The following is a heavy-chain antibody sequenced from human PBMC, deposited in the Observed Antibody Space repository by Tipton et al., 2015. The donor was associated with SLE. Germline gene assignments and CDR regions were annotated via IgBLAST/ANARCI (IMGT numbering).Heavy chain of an antibody. D-gene: IGHD2-2*02. Sequence: LRLSCAVYGGSFSGYYWSWIRQSPGKGLEWIGEINHSGGINYNPSLKSPVTIPGDTSKNQFSLKLSSVTAADTAVYYCARRLDCSSASCYTPGWYFDLWGRGTLVTVSS. CDR3: ARRLDCSSASCYTPGWYFDL. CDR1: GGSFSGYY. J-gene: IGHJ2*01. V-gene: IGHV4-34*01. CDR2: INHSGGI.